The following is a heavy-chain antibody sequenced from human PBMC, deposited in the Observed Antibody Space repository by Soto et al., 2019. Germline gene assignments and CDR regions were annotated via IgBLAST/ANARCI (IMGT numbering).Heavy chain of an antibody. D-gene: IGHD3-16*02. J-gene: IGHJ4*02. CDR3: AGLGELSLQRFDY. CDR1: GGSFSGYY. Sequence: PSETLSLTCAVYGGSFSGYYWNWIRQPPGKGLEWIGEINHSGSTNYNPSLKSRVTISVDTSKNQFSLKLSSVTAADTAVYYCAGLGELSLQRFDYWGQGTLVTVSS. CDR2: INHSGST. V-gene: IGHV4-34*01.